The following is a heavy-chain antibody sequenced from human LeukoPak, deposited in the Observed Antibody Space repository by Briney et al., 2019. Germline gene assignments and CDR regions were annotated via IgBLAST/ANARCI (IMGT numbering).Heavy chain of an antibody. Sequence: GGSLRLSGAASGFTFSSYAMSWVRQAPGKGLEWVSAISGSGGSTYYADSVKGRFTISRDNSKNTLYLQMNSLRAEDTAVYYCAKDRFSYYDSSGYYDYYFDYWGQGTLVTVSS. CDR1: GFTFSSYA. CDR3: AKDRFSYYDSSGYYDYYFDY. D-gene: IGHD3-22*01. V-gene: IGHV3-23*01. J-gene: IGHJ4*02. CDR2: ISGSGGST.